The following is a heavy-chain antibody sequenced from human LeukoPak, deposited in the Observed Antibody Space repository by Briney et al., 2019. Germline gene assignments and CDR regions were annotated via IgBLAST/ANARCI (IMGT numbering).Heavy chain of an antibody. CDR3: ARGAGRCSSTSCYSYYYYYGMDV. CDR1: SGSISSSSYY. Sequence: SSETLSLTCTVSSGSISSSSYYWGWIRQPLGKGLEWIGSIYYSGSTYYNPSLKSRVTISVDTSKNQFSLKLSSVTAADTAVYYCARGAGRCSSTSCYSYYYYYGMDVWGQGTTVTVSS. CDR2: IYYSGST. D-gene: IGHD2-2*02. V-gene: IGHV4-39*01. J-gene: IGHJ6*02.